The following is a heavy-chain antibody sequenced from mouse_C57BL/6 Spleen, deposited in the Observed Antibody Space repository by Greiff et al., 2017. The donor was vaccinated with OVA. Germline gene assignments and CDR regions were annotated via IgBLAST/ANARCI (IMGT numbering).Heavy chain of an antibody. V-gene: IGHV1-26*01. CDR1: GYTFTDYY. D-gene: IGHD4-1*01. CDR3: ASGKGFAY. J-gene: IGHJ3*01. Sequence: EVQLQQSGPELVKPGASVKISCKASGYTFTDYYMNWVKQSHGKSLEWIGDINPNNGGTSYNQKFKGKATLTVDKSSSTAYMELRSLTSEDSAVYYCASGKGFAYWGQGTLVTVSA. CDR2: INPNNGGT.